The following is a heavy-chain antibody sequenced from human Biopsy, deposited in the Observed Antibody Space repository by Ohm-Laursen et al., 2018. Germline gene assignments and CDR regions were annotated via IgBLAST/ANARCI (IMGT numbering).Heavy chain of an antibody. Sequence: TLSLTCAVNGESSSGYFWNWIRQPPGKGLEWIGEINQSGSTKYNPSLKRRATLSADSSNSQFSLRLTSVTAADTAIYYCARGSGYFKLDVWGRGTTVTVSS. V-gene: IGHV4-34*01. CDR2: INQSGST. D-gene: IGHD5-12*01. CDR3: ARGSGYFKLDV. CDR1: GESSSGYF. J-gene: IGHJ6*02.